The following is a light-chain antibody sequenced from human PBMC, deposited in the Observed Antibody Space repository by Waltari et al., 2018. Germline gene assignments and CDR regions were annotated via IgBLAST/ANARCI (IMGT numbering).Light chain of an antibody. CDR3: QQANSFPLT. Sequence: DIQMTQSPSSLSASVGDRVTITCRASQSIGTYLNWYQHKPGRAPELLIYAASTLQGGVPSRFSGSGSETHFTLSISTLQPEDFATYYCQQANSFPLTFGPGTKVEIK. J-gene: IGKJ3*01. CDR2: AAS. V-gene: IGKV1-39*01. CDR1: QSIGTY.